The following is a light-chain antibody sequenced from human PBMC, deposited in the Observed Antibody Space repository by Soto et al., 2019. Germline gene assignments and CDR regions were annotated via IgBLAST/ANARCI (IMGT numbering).Light chain of an antibody. CDR2: WAS. V-gene: IGKV4-1*01. J-gene: IGKJ1*01. CDR3: QQYFTSPWT. CDR1: QTILCSSNNRNY. Sequence: IVMTQSPHSLAVSLGEKATINCKSSQTILCSSNNRNYLAWFQQRPGQPPRLLLYWASSRESGVPDRFSGSGSGTDFTLTISSLQAEDAAVYYCQQYFTSPWTFGQGTKVDIK.